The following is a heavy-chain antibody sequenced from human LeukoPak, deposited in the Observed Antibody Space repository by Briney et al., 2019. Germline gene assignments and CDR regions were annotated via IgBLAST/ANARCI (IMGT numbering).Heavy chain of an antibody. V-gene: IGHV1-2*04. CDR1: GYTLTELS. D-gene: IGHD6-13*01. CDR3: ARGSARSSWYPHYYGMDV. J-gene: IGHJ6*02. Sequence: GASVKVSCKVSGYTLTELSMHWVRQAPGQGLEWMGWINPNSGGTNYAQKFQGWVAMTRDTSISTAYMELSRLRSDDTAVYYCARGSARSSWYPHYYGMDVWGQGTTVTVSS. CDR2: INPNSGGT.